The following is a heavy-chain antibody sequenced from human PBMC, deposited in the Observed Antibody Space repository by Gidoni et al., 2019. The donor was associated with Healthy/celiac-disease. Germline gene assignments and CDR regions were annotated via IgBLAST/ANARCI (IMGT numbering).Heavy chain of an antibody. CDR2: IYYSGST. D-gene: IGHD1-20*01. J-gene: IGHJ4*02. CDR1: GGSISSGGYY. V-gene: IGHV4-31*03. Sequence: QVQLQESGPGLVKPSQTLSLTCTVSGGSISSGGYYWSWIRQHPGTGLEWIGYIYYSGSTYYNPSLKSRVTISVDTSKNQLSLKLSAVTAADTAVYYCAGYNWNYYGYWGQGTLVTVSS. CDR3: AGYNWNYYGY.